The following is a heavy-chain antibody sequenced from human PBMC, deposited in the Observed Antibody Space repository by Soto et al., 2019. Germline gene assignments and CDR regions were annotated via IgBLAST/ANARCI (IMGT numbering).Heavy chain of an antibody. CDR1: GYTFTSYA. Sequence: ASVKVSCKASGYTFTSYAMHWVRQAPGQRLEWMGWINAGNGNTKYSQKFQGRVTMTEDTSTDTAYMELSSLRSEDTAVYYCATPGYCSSTSCSHYYYYGMDVWGQGTTVTSP. CDR3: ATPGYCSSTSCSHYYYYGMDV. CDR2: INAGNGNT. J-gene: IGHJ6*02. V-gene: IGHV1-3*01. D-gene: IGHD2-2*01.